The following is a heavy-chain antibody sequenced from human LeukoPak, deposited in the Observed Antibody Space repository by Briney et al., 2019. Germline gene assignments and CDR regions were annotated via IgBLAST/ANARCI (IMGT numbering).Heavy chain of an antibody. CDR3: ARDRRGGYNFYYYYGMDV. Sequence: ASVKVSCKASGYTFTSYGISWVRQAPGQGLEWMGWTSAYNGNTNYAQKLQGRVTMTTDTSTSTAYMELRSLRSDDTAVYYCARDRRGGYNFYYYYGMDVWGQGTTVTVSS. D-gene: IGHD5-12*01. CDR1: GYTFTSYG. J-gene: IGHJ6*02. CDR2: TSAYNGNT. V-gene: IGHV1-18*01.